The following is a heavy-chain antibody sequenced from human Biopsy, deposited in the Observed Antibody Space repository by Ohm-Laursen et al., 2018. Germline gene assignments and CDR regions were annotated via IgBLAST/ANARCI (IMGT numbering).Heavy chain of an antibody. D-gene: IGHD3-22*01. CDR1: GYIFTTSG. V-gene: IGHV1-18*01. Sequence: SVKVSCKASGYIFTTSGISWVRQAPGQGLEWMGWISAYNGNRNYAQKFQGRVTMTTDTSTSTAYMELRSLRSDDTAVYFCAREEDNSGYDYYGMDVWGQGTTVTVSS. J-gene: IGHJ6*02. CDR3: AREEDNSGYDYYGMDV. CDR2: ISAYNGNR.